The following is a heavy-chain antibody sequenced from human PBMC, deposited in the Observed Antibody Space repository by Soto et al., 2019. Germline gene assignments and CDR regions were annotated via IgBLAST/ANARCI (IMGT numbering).Heavy chain of an antibody. CDR1: GYSFTSYW. J-gene: IGHJ4*02. V-gene: IGHV5-10-1*01. CDR2: IDPSDSYT. Sequence: EVQLVQSGAEVKKPGESLRISCKGSGYSFTSYWISWVRQMPGKGLEWMGRIDPSDSYTNYSPSFQGHVTISADKSISXAXXQWSSLKAADTAMYYCERGDHGATEPGEDHMEQDYWGQGTLVTVSS. CDR3: ERGDHGATEPGEDHMEQDY. D-gene: IGHD1-1*01.